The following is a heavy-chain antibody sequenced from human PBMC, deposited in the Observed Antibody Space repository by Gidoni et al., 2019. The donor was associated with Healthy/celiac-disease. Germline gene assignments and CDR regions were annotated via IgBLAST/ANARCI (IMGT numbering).Heavy chain of an antibody. CDR1: GGSFRGYY. Sequence: QVQLQQWAAGLLKPSETLSLTCAVYGGSFRGYYWSWIRQPPGKGREWIGEINHSGSTNYNPSLKSRVTISVDTSKNQFSLKLSSVTAADTAVYYCARRELLYYDFWSGYYNPFDYWGQGTLVTVSS. V-gene: IGHV4-34*01. CDR2: INHSGST. CDR3: ARRELLYYDFWSGYYNPFDY. J-gene: IGHJ4*02. D-gene: IGHD3-3*01.